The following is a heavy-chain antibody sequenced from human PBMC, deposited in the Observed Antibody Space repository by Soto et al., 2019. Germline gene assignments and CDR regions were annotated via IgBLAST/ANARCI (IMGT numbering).Heavy chain of an antibody. CDR1: GFTFSSYA. Sequence: EVQLLESGGGLVQPGGSLRLSCAASGFTFSSYAMSWVRQAPGKGLEWVSAISGSGGSTYYADSVKGRFTISRDNSKNTLELQINSHRAEDRGVYCCAERGNCGGKSCFDLWGPGTLVTVSS. CDR3: AERGNCGGKSCFDL. J-gene: IGHJ5*02. CDR2: ISGSGGST. D-gene: IGHD2-15*01. V-gene: IGHV3-23*01.